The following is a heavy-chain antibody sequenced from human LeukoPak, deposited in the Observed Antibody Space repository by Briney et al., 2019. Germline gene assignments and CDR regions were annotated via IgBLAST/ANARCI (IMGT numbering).Heavy chain of an antibody. Sequence: PGGSLRLSCAASGFTFSSYAMSWVRQAQGKGLEWVSGISGSGGSTYYADSVKGRFTISRDNSKNTLYLQMNSLRAEDTAVYYCAKAPLDSSGYYYVTYYFDYWGQGTLVTVSS. CDR1: GFTFSSYA. CDR3: AKAPLDSSGYYYVTYYFDY. V-gene: IGHV3-23*01. CDR2: ISGSGGST. J-gene: IGHJ4*02. D-gene: IGHD3-22*01.